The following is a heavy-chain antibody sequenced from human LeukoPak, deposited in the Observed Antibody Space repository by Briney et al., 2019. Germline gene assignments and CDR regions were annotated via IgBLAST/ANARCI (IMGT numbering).Heavy chain of an antibody. V-gene: IGHV4-4*07. CDR3: ARDLHHRLSGAFDI. CDR1: GAPINNFY. Sequence: PSETLSLTCSISGAPINNFYWSWIRQPVGKGLEWIGRIYTSGSTNYNPSLKSRVTMSVDTSKNQFSLKLSSVTAADTAVYYCARDLHHRLSGAFDIWGQGTMVTVSS. D-gene: IGHD3-10*01. J-gene: IGHJ3*02. CDR2: IYTSGST.